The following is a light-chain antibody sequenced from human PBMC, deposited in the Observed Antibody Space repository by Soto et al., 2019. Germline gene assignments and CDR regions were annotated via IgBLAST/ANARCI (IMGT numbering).Light chain of an antibody. Sequence: SSELTQPPSVSVAPGKTASISCGGNNIGDKVVHWYQQKPGQAPVLVIFLDDNRPSGIPERFSGSNFANTATLTINRVEAGDEADYYCQVWDNASDHVIFGGGTQLTVL. V-gene: IGLV3-21*04. J-gene: IGLJ2*01. CDR3: QVWDNASDHVI. CDR2: LDD. CDR1: NIGDKV.